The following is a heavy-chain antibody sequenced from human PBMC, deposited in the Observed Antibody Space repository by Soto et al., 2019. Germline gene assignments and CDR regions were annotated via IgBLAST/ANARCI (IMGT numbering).Heavy chain of an antibody. CDR2: IYSGGST. V-gene: IGHV3-53*01. Sequence: PGGSLRLSCAASGFTVSSNYMSWVRQAPGKGLEWVSVIYSGGSTYYADSVKGRFTISRDNSKNTLYLQMNSLRAEDTAVYYCARVMYYDFWSGCNAFDIWGQGTMVTVSS. D-gene: IGHD3-3*01. CDR1: GFTVSSNY. J-gene: IGHJ3*02. CDR3: ARVMYYDFWSGCNAFDI.